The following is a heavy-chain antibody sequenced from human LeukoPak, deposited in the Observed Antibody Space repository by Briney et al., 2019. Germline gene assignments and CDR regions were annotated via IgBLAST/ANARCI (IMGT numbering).Heavy chain of an antibody. D-gene: IGHD3-22*01. V-gene: IGHV3-21*01. CDR3: ARDLAMGDSSGYYEPTVY. CDR1: GFTFSSYS. CDR2: ISSSSSYI. Sequence: GGSLRLSCAASGFTFSSYSMNWVRQAPGKGLEWVSSISSSSSYIYYADSVKGRFTISRDNAKNSLYLQMNSLRVEDTAVYYCARDLAMGDSSGYYEPTVYWGQGTLDTVSS. J-gene: IGHJ4*02.